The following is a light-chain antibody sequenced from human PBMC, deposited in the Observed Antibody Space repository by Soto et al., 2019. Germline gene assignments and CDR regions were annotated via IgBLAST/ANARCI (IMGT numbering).Light chain of an antibody. CDR1: RNIGSW. CDR2: KAS. V-gene: IGKV1-5*03. J-gene: IGKJ4*01. Sequence: DIQMTQSPSTLSASIGDRVTITCRASRNIGSWLAWYQQKAGKAPNLLIYKASTLETGVPSRFSGSASGTEFTLTISSLQPDDFATYYCQQHANYPLTLGGGTKVDIK. CDR3: QQHANYPLT.